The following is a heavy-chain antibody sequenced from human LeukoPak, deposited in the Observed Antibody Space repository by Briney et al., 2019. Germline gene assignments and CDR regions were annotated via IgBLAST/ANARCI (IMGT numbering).Heavy chain of an antibody. D-gene: IGHD6-13*01. J-gene: IGHJ4*02. CDR1: GFTLSSNW. CDR2: IKQEGGEK. V-gene: IGHV3-7*04. CDR3: ARGKDSSSWYNFDY. Sequence: GGSLRLSCVASGFTLSSNWLSGVRQAPGEGLEWVANIKQEGGEKYYVDSVKGRFTISRDNAKNSLSLQMNSLRAEDTAMYYCARGKDSSSWYNFDYWGQGILVTVSS.